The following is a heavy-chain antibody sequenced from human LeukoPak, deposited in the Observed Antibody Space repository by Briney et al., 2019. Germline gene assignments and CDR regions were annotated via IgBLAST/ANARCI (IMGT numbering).Heavy chain of an antibody. CDR2: IYYSGST. CDR3: ARRYYYYDSSGYYMQYYYYYYMDV. V-gene: IGHV4-59*12. CDR1: GGSISSYY. D-gene: IGHD3-22*01. Sequence: PSETPSLTCTVSGGSISSYYWSWIRQPPGKGLEWIGYIYYSGSTNYNPSLKSRVTISVDTSKNQFSLKLSSVTAADTAVYYCARRYYYYDSSGYYMQYYYYYYMDVWGKGTTVTISS. J-gene: IGHJ6*03.